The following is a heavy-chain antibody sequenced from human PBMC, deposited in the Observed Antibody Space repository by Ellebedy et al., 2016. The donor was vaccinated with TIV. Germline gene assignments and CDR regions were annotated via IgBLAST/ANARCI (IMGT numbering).Heavy chain of an antibody. CDR1: GYTFSRHG. J-gene: IGHJ3*02. Sequence: AASVKVSCKTSGYTFSRHGLNWVRQAPGQGLEWLGWFSTYSGNTKYAQKFQGRVTMTTDTSTGTAYMELRSLTSDDTAVYYCAREADSDALDIGGQGTMVIVSS. CDR2: FSTYSGNT. D-gene: IGHD2-15*01. V-gene: IGHV1-18*01. CDR3: AREADSDALDI.